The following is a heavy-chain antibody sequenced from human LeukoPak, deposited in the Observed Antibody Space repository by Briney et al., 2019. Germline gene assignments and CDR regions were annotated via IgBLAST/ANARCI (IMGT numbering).Heavy chain of an antibody. CDR2: IGGSIGST. J-gene: IGHJ4*02. D-gene: IGHD2-2*01. CDR3: VKDFVVVPGLVNYFDY. V-gene: IGHV3-23*01. CDR1: GFTFSSYS. Sequence: GGSLRLSCAASGFTFSSYSMNWVRQAPGKGLEWVSAIGGSIGSTFYTDSVKGRFTISRDNSKNTLSLQMNSLRVEDTAVYYCVKDFVVVPGLVNYFDYWGQGTLVTVSS.